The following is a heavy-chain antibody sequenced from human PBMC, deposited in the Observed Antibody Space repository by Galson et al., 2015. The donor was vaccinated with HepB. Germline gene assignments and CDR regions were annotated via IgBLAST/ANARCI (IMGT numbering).Heavy chain of an antibody. V-gene: IGHV3-23*01. J-gene: IGHJ5*02. D-gene: IGHD3-10*01. CDR3: AKDGVLWFGEPSNNWFDP. CDR2: ISGSGGST. Sequence: SLRLSCAASGFTFSSYAMSWVRQAPGKGLEWVSAISGSGGSTYYADSVKGRFTISRDNSKNTLYLQMNSLRAEDTAVYYCAKDGVLWFGEPSNNWFDPWGQGTLVTVSS. CDR1: GFTFSSYA.